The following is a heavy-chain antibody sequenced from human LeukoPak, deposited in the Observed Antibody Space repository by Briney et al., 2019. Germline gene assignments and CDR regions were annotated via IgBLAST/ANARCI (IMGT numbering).Heavy chain of an antibody. CDR1: GFTFSSYS. D-gene: IGHD2-2*01. V-gene: IGHV3-21*01. Sequence: GGSLRLSCAASGFTFSSYSMNWVRQAPGKGLEWVSSISSSSYIYYADSVKGRFTISRDNAKNSLYLQMNSLRAEDTAVYYCARGRSSTSFFIDYWGQGTLATVSS. J-gene: IGHJ4*02. CDR3: ARGRSSTSFFIDY. CDR2: ISSSSYI.